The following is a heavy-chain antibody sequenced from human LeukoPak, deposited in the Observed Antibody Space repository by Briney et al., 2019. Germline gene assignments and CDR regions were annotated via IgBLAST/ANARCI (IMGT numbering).Heavy chain of an antibody. Sequence: GGSLRLSCAASGFTFSSTATSCVRQAPEEGREWVSTISGSGGSTFYADSVKGRFTISRDNSKSTLYLQLNSLRAEDTAVYYCAKVHCSSTSCLSWGQRTLVTVSS. V-gene: IGHV3-23*01. CDR2: ISGSGGST. D-gene: IGHD2-2*01. J-gene: IGHJ5*02. CDR3: AKVHCSSTSCLS. CDR1: GFTFSSTA.